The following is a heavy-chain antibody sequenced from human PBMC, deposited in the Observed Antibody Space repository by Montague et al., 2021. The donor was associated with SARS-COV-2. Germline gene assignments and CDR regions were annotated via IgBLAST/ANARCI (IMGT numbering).Heavy chain of an antibody. CDR3: ARDVRYYDFWSGRAQTSPDY. CDR1: GYSISSGYY. J-gene: IGHJ4*02. Sequence: SETLSLTCTVSGYSISSGYYWGWIRQPPGKGLEWIGSIYHSGRTYYNPSLKSRVTISVDTSKNQFSLKLSSVTAADTAVYYCARDVRYYDFWSGRAQTSPDYWGQGTLVTVSS. V-gene: IGHV4-38-2*02. D-gene: IGHD3-3*01. CDR2: IYHSGRT.